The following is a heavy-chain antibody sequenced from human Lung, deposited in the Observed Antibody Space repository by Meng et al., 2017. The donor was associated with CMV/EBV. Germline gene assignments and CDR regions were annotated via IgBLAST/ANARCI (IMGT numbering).Heavy chain of an antibody. CDR2: IRTKSNSYAT. V-gene: IGHV3-73*01. D-gene: IGHD2-2*02. CDR1: GFTFSGSA. Sequence: GESLKISCAASGFTFSGSAMHWVRQAPGKGLEWVGRIRTKSNSYATAYAASVRGRFTISRDDSKNTAYLQMSSLKTEDTAVYYCTASILAYCSSTKCHTDYFYYVMDVWGQGTTVTVSS. J-gene: IGHJ6*02. CDR3: TASILAYCSSTKCHTDYFYYVMDV.